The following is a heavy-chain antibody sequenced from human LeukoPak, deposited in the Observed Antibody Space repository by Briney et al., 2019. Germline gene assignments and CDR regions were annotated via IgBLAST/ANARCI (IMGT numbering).Heavy chain of an antibody. CDR3: AKDLFAYYDILTGYYTRTYAFDI. Sequence: GGSLRLSCAASGFTFSSYGMHWVRQAPGKGLEWVAVISYDGSNKYYADSVKGRFTISRDNSKNTLYLQMNSLRAEDTAVYYCAKDLFAYYDILTGYYTRTYAFDIWGQGTMVTVSS. V-gene: IGHV3-30*18. D-gene: IGHD3-9*01. CDR1: GFTFSSYG. J-gene: IGHJ3*02. CDR2: ISYDGSNK.